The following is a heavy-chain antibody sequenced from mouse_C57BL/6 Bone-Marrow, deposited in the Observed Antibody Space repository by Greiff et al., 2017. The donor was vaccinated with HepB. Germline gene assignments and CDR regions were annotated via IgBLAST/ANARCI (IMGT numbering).Heavy chain of an antibody. D-gene: IGHD4-1*02. CDR2: IHPNSGST. J-gene: IGHJ4*01. Sequence: QVQLQQSGAELVKPGASVKLSCKASGYTFTSYWMHWVKQRPGQGLEWIGMIHPNSGSTNYNEKFKSKATLTVDKSSSTAYMELSSLTSEDSAVYYCAPTGTDAMDYWGQGTSVTVSS. CDR3: APTGTDAMDY. V-gene: IGHV1-64*01. CDR1: GYTFTSYW.